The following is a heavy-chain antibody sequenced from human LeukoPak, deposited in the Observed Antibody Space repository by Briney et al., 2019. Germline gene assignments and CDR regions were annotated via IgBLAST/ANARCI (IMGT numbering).Heavy chain of an antibody. Sequence: ASVKVSCKASGYTFSDYYIHWVRQGPGQGPEWMGWINPNGGGTEYAQKFQGRVTMTRDTSISTAYMELSRLTSDDTAVYYCARRIKSGILPFDYWGQGTLVTVSS. V-gene: IGHV1-2*02. CDR2: INPNGGGT. J-gene: IGHJ4*02. CDR1: GYTFSDYY. CDR3: ARRIKSGILPFDY. D-gene: IGHD1-26*01.